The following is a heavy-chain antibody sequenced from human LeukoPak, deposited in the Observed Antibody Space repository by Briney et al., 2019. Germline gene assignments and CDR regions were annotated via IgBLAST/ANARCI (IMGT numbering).Heavy chain of an antibody. V-gene: IGHV1-2*02. CDR1: GYTFTTYY. J-gene: IGHJ5*02. D-gene: IGHD6-13*01. CDR2: INPDSGGT. Sequence: ASVKVSCKASGYTFTTYYMHWVRQAPGQGLEWMGWINPDSGGTNYAQKFQGRVTMTRDASISTAYMELSSLGSDDTAVYYCARGPAPGIAATGQNWFDPWGQGTLVTVSS. CDR3: ARGPAPGIAATGQNWFDP.